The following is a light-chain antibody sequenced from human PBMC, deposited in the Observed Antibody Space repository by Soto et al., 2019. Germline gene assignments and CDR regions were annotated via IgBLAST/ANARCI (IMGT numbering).Light chain of an antibody. CDR3: QQSYSPLGT. J-gene: IGKJ1*01. Sequence: DIQMTQSPSSLSASVGDRVTITCRASQSISNYLNWYQQKPGKAPKVLIYAASSLQGGVPSRFSAGGSGTDFTLTTSSLRPEDFATYYCQQSYSPLGTFGQGTKVEIK. CDR2: AAS. V-gene: IGKV1-39*01. CDR1: QSISNY.